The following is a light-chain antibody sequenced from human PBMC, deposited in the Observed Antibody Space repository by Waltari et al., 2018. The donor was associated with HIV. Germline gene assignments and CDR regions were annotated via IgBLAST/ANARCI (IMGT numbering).Light chain of an antibody. CDR3: AAWDDSLSGPV. CDR1: SSKIGSNY. CDR2: RNN. V-gene: IGLV1-47*01. J-gene: IGLJ2*01. Sequence: QSVLTQPPSASGTPGQRVTISCSGSSSKIGSNYVYWYQQLPVTAPKLLIYRNNQRPSGVPDRFSGSKSGTSASLAISGLRAEDEADYYCAAWDDSLSGPVFGGGTKLTVL.